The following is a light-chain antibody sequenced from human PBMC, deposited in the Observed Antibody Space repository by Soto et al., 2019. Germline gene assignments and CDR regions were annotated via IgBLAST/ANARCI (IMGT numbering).Light chain of an antibody. Sequence: DIQMTQSPSTLSASVGDRVIITCRASQSISSWLAWYQQKPGKAPRLLIYDASRLQSGVPSRFSGSGSGTEFTLTISSLQPDDFATYYCQQYNTYSPYTFGQGTKLEIK. CDR3: QQYNTYSPYT. J-gene: IGKJ2*01. CDR1: QSISSW. CDR2: DAS. V-gene: IGKV1-5*01.